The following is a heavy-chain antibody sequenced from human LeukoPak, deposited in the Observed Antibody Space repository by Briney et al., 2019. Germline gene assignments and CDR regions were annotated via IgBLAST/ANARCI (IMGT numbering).Heavy chain of an antibody. CDR2: ISYDGSNK. V-gene: IGHV3-30*04. Sequence: GGSLRLSCAASGFTFSSYAMHWVRQAPGKGLGWVAVISYDGSNKYYADSVKGRFTISRDNSKNTLYLQMNSLRAEDTAVYYCARDHELWPQVPWGQGTLVTVSS. J-gene: IGHJ5*02. D-gene: IGHD5-18*01. CDR3: ARDHELWPQVP. CDR1: GFTFSSYA.